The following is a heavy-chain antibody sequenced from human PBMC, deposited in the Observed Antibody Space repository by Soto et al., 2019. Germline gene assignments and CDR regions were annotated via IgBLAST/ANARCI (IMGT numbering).Heavy chain of an antibody. CDR1: GGPFSGYY. V-gene: IGHV4-34*01. CDR3: ASGGYQLLYYYYGMDV. D-gene: IGHD2-2*01. CDR2: INHSGST. J-gene: IGHJ6*02. Sequence: PSETLSLTCAVYGGPFSGYYWSWIRQPPGKGLEWIGEINHSGSTNYNPSLKSRVTISVDTSNNQFSLKLSSVTAADTAVYYCASGGYQLLYYYYGMDVWGQGTTVTVSS.